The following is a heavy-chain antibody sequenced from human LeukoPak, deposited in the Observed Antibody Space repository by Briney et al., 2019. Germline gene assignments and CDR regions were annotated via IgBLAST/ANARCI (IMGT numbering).Heavy chain of an antibody. CDR1: GFSLSSYA. CDR2: ISSTDAGT. Sequence: GGSLRLSCAASGFSLSSYAMSWVRQAPGKGLEWVSAISSTDAGTYHADSVRGRFTISRDSSKNTLYLQMNSLRAEDAAVYYCAKALVTSCRGAYCYPFDYWGQGTLVTVSS. V-gene: IGHV3-23*01. CDR3: AKALVTSCRGAYCYPFDY. J-gene: IGHJ4*02. D-gene: IGHD2-21*01.